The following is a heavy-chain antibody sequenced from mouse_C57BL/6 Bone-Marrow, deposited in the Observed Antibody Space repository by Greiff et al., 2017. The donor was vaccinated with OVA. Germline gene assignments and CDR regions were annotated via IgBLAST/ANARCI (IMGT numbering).Heavy chain of an antibody. V-gene: IGHV1-82*01. Sequence: VQLQQSGPELVKPGASVKISCKASGYAFSSSWMNWVKQRPGKGLEWIGRIYPGDGDTNYNGKLKGKATLTADKSSSTAYMQLSSLTSEDSAVYFCAAAYYSNSYYFDYWGQGTTLTVSS. CDR3: AAAYYSNSYYFDY. D-gene: IGHD2-5*01. CDR2: IYPGDGDT. J-gene: IGHJ2*01. CDR1: GYAFSSSW.